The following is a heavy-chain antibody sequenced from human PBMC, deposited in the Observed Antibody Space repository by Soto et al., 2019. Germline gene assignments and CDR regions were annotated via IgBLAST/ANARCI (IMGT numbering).Heavy chain of an antibody. CDR3: ARGRSGSYYSEASDV. J-gene: IGHJ3*01. CDR1: GGSISSYY. D-gene: IGHD1-26*01. Sequence: PSETLSLTCTVSGGSISSYYWSWIRQPPGKGLEWIAYIYSSGSTNYNPSLKSRVTISVDTSKNQFSLKLSSVTAADTAVYYCARGRSGSYYSEASDVWGQGTMVTVSS. V-gene: IGHV4-59*01. CDR2: IYSSGST.